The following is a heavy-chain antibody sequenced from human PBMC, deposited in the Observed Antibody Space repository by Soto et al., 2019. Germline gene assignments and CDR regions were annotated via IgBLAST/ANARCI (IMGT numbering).Heavy chain of an antibody. D-gene: IGHD2-2*02. CDR3: AKDPDCSSTSCYSYYGMDV. CDR1: GFTFDDYT. J-gene: IGHJ6*02. Sequence: GGSLRLSCAASGFTFDDYTMHWVRQAPGKGLEWVSLISWDGGSTYYADSVKGRFTISRDNSKNSLYLQMNSLRTEDTALYYCAKDPDCSSTSCYSYYGMDVWGQRTTVTLSS. CDR2: ISWDGGST. V-gene: IGHV3-43*01.